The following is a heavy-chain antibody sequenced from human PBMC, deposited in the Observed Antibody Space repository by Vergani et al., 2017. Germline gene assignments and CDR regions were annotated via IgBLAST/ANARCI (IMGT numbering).Heavy chain of an antibody. CDR1: GFTFSSYS. J-gene: IGHJ4*02. CDR2: ISSSSSYI. CDR3: ARGGWRAVASMVSWFDY. D-gene: IGHD6-19*01. V-gene: IGHV3-21*01. Sequence: EVQLVESGGGLVKPGGSLRLSCAASGFTFSSYSMNWVRQAPGKGLEWVSSISSSSSYIYYADSVKGRFTISRDNAKNSLYLQMNSLRAEDTAVYYCARGGWRAVASMVSWFDYWGQGTLVTVSS.